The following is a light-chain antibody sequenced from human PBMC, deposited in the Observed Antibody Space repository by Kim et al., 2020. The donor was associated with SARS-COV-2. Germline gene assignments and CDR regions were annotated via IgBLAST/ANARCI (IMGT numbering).Light chain of an antibody. J-gene: IGKJ1*01. CDR3: QQYNNYSWT. CDR1: QGISNH. CDR2: AAS. V-gene: IGKV1-16*02. Sequence: DIQMTQSPTSLSASVGDRVTITCRASQGISNHLAWFQQRPGEAPRSLIYAASNLQSGVPSKFSGSGSGTDFTLTISSLQPDDFATYYCQQYNNYSWTFGQGTKVDIK.